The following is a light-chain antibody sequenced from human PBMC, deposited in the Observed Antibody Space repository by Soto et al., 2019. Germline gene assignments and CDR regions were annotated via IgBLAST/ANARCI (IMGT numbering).Light chain of an antibody. CDR3: KHYGTSPFT. CDR2: DAS. CDR1: QSVSSSY. V-gene: IGKV3-20*01. Sequence: EIVLTQSPGTLSLSPGERATLSCRASQSVSSSYLAWYQQKPGQPPRLLIYDASSRATGIPDRFSGSGSGTDFTLTISRLEPEDFAVYYCKHYGTSPFTFGPGTKVDIK. J-gene: IGKJ3*01.